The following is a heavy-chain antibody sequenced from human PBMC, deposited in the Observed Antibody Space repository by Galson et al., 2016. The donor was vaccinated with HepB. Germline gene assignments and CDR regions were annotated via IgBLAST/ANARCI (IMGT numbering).Heavy chain of an antibody. CDR3: AKRHEYCPPVGCSVDY. D-gene: IGHD3-10*02. V-gene: IGHV3-30*18. Sequence: SLRLSCAASGFTFSGYGMHWVRQAPGKGLEWVAADSMDGRRKWYAESVEGRFTISRDNFNNMLYLQMRSLIPDDTAVYFCAKRHEYCPPVGCSVDYWGQGTLVSVSS. J-gene: IGHJ4*02. CDR2: DSMDGRRK. CDR1: GFTFSGYG.